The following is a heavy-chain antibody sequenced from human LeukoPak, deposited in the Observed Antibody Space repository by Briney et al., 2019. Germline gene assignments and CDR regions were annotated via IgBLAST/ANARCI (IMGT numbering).Heavy chain of an antibody. CDR3: ARDRRSGYASYFDY. Sequence: GGSLRLSCAASGFTFSSYSMNWVRQAPGKGLEWVSSISSSSYIYYADSVKGRFTISRDNAKNSLFLQMNSLRAEDTAVYYCARDRRSGYASYFDYWGQGTLVTVSS. D-gene: IGHD3-22*01. CDR1: GFTFSSYS. V-gene: IGHV3-21*01. CDR2: ISSSSYI. J-gene: IGHJ4*02.